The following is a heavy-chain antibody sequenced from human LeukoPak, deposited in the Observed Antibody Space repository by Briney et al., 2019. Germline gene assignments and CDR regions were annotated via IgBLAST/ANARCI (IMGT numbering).Heavy chain of an antibody. Sequence: SETLSLTCTVSGYSISSGYYWGWIRQPPGKGLEWIGSIYHSGSTYYNPSLKSRVTISVDTSKNQFSLKLSSVTAADTAVYYCARDLRVLRYFDWSAAFDIWGQGTMVTVSS. CDR2: IYHSGST. D-gene: IGHD3-9*01. J-gene: IGHJ3*02. CDR1: GYSISSGYY. V-gene: IGHV4-38-2*02. CDR3: ARDLRVLRYFDWSAAFDI.